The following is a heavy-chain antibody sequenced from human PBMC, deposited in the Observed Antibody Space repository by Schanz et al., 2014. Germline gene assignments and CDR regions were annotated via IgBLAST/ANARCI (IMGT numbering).Heavy chain of an antibody. V-gene: IGHV3-11*05. D-gene: IGHD6-13*01. CDR1: GFTVSSNH. Sequence: QVQMVESGGGVVQPGRSLRLSCAVSGFTVSSNHMSWVRQAPGKGLEWVSYISGTTTYTNYADSVKGRFTISRDNAKNSLYLQMNSLRAEDAAVYYCAREQIMAAAGLVDYWVHGTLVTVSS. CDR2: ISGTTTYT. J-gene: IGHJ4*01. CDR3: AREQIMAAAGLVDY.